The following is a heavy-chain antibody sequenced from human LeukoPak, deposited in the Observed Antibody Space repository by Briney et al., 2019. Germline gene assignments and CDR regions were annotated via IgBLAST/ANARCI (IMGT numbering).Heavy chain of an antibody. CDR2: ITSSGTTT. J-gene: IGHJ4*02. CDR1: GFTFSDHY. CDR3: ARDPDYGDPE. D-gene: IGHD4-17*01. V-gene: IGHV3-11*01. Sequence: PGGSLRLSCAASGFTFSDHYMSWFRLSPGKGLEWLSYITSSGTTTDYADSVKGRFTISRDNAKNSMYLQMNSLRPEDAAAYYCARDPDYGDPEWGQGTLVTVSS.